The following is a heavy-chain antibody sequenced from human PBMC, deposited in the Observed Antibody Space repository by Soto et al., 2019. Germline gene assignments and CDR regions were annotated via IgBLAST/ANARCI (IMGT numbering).Heavy chain of an antibody. V-gene: IGHV3-23*01. CDR2: ISGSGGST. CDR3: AKSTTGYCSSTSCYAKYYFDY. J-gene: IGHJ4*02. CDR1: GFTFSSYA. Sequence: PGGSLRLSCAASGFTFSSYAMSWVRQAPGKGLEWVSAISGSGGSTYYADSVKGRFTISRDNSKNTLYLQMNSLRAEDTAVYYCAKSTTGYCSSTSCYAKYYFDYWGQGTLVTVSS. D-gene: IGHD2-2*01.